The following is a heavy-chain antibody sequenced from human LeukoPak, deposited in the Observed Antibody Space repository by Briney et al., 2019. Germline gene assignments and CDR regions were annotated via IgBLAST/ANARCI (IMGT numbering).Heavy chain of an antibody. J-gene: IGHJ4*02. V-gene: IGHV3-23*01. CDR3: AALGVLEGYNWNYVGY. CDR2: ISGSGGST. Sequence: SGGSLRLSCEASGLAFSTYGMTWVRQAPGKGLEWVSGISGSGGSTSYADSVKGRFTISRDNSKNTLYLQMNSLRAEDTAVYYCAALGVLEGYNWNYVGYWGQGTLVTVSS. D-gene: IGHD1-20*01. CDR1: GLAFSTYG.